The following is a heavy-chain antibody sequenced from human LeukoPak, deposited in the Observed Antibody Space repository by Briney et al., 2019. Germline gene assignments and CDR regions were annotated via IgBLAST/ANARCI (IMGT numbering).Heavy chain of an antibody. CDR1: GSTFRDYS. D-gene: IGHD1-1*01. J-gene: IGHJ4*02. CDR3: ARAIRL. Sequence: GGSLRLSCTASGSTFRDYSVNGVRQAPGEGLEWVSCITGISDIYYADSVKGRFTISRDNAKNSVYLQMNSLRAEDTGIYYCARAIRLWGQGTLVTVSS. V-gene: IGHV3-69-1*02. CDR2: ITGISDI.